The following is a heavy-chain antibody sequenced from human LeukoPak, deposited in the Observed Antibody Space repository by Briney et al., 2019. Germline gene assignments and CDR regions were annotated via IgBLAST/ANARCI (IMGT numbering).Heavy chain of an antibody. D-gene: IGHD2-15*01. Sequence: SETLSLTCTVSGGSISSYYWSWIRRPPGKGLEWIGYIYYSGSTNYNPSLKSRVTISVDTSKNQFSLKLSSVTAADTAVYYCARLWGYCSGGSCYGPFDPWGQGTLVTVSS. J-gene: IGHJ5*02. CDR1: GGSISSYY. V-gene: IGHV4-59*08. CDR2: IYYSGST. CDR3: ARLWGYCSGGSCYGPFDP.